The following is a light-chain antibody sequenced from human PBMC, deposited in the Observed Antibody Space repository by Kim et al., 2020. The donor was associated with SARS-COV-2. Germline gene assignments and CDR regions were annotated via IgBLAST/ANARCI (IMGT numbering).Light chain of an antibody. Sequence: GQSATLSCTGTRSDVAGYNFVSCYQQHPATPPHLIIYEVNRRPSGLPDRFSGSTSGNTASLTVSGLHAEDEADYCCSSYVYNKDVVFGGGTQLTVL. V-gene: IGLV2-8*01. CDR2: EVN. CDR3: SSYVYNKDVV. J-gene: IGLJ2*01. CDR1: RSDVAGYNF.